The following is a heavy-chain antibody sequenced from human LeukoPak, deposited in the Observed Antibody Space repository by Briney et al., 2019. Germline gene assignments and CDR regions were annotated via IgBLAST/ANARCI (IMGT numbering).Heavy chain of an antibody. J-gene: IGHJ4*02. D-gene: IGHD4-11*01. Sequence: SETLSLTCTVSGGSISSSSYYWGWIRQPPGTGLEWIGSIYYSGSTYYNPSLKSRVTISVDTSKNQFSLKLSSVTAADTAVYYCARVDDYSLHFDYWGQGTLVTVSS. CDR1: GGSISSSSYY. V-gene: IGHV4-39*07. CDR3: ARVDDYSLHFDY. CDR2: IYYSGST.